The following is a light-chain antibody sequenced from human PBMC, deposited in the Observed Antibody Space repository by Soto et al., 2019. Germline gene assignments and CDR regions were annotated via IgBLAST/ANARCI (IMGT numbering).Light chain of an antibody. CDR2: SAS. V-gene: IGKV1-27*01. CDR1: QDISVY. CDR3: QKFNTAPLT. J-gene: IGKJ5*01. Sequence: DIQMTQSPSSLSASVGDRVTITCRASQDISVYLAWYRQKPGKVPKLLIYSASTLQSGVPSRFSGSGSGTDFTLTISSLQPEDVATHYCQKFNTAPLTFGQGTRLEIK.